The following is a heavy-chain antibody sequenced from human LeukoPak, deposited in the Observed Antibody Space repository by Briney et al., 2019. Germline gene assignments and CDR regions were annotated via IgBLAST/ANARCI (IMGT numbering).Heavy chain of an antibody. J-gene: IGHJ4*02. V-gene: IGHV4-4*07. Sequence: SETLSLTCTVSTGSLNSYFWTWVRQPAGKGLEWIGRVSGTGAAYSNPSLESRVIISLDTSRNQFSLKWMSVTAADTAVYYCARGKELTGTSGHYSFDFWGQGTLVSVSS. CDR1: TGSLNSYF. CDR3: ARGKELTGTSGHYSFDF. D-gene: IGHD1-7*01. CDR2: VSGTGAA.